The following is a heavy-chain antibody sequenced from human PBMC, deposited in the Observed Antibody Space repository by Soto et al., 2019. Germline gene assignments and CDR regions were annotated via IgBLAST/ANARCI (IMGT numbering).Heavy chain of an antibody. Sequence: SGPTLVNPTQTLTLTCTFSGFSLTTSGVGVGWIRQPPGKAPEWLAIIYGDGNKRYSPSLKSRLTITKDTSKNQAVLTMTNMDPVDTATFYCAHREGYGRLDYWGQGTLVTVSS. CDR2: IYGDGNK. CDR1: GFSLTTSGVG. CDR3: AHREGYGRLDY. J-gene: IGHJ4*02. D-gene: IGHD5-12*01. V-gene: IGHV2-5*02.